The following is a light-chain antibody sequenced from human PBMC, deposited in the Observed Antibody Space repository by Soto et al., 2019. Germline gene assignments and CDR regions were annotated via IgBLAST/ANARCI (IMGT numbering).Light chain of an antibody. CDR3: QQRTSWPPWT. CDR1: QSVGSN. J-gene: IGKJ1*01. V-gene: IGKV3-11*01. Sequence: EIVMTQSPATLSVSPGERATLSCRASQSVGSNLAWYQQKPGQAPRLLIYGASSRPTGIPDRFSGSGSGTDFTLTISSLEPEDFAVYYCQQRTSWPPWTFGQGTKVDIK. CDR2: GAS.